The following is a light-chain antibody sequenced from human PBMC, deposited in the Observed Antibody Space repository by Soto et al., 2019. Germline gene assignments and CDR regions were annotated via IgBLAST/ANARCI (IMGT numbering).Light chain of an antibody. CDR2: GTS. CDR1: QDISRY. Sequence: QLTQSPSYLSASVGDRVTITCRASQDISRYLAWYQQKAGKAPKLLIYGTSTLQSGVPSRFSAFGSGTEFTLTISSLQPEDFATYHCQQLQRTPFTFGPGTTVDV. CDR3: QQLQRTPFT. J-gene: IGKJ3*01. V-gene: IGKV1-9*01.